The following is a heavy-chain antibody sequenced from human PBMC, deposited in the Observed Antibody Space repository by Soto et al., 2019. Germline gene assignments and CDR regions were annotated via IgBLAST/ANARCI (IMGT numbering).Heavy chain of an antibody. CDR2: ISGSGGST. D-gene: IGHD5-12*01. CDR3: APSPMLFSGYDFFDY. CDR1: GFTFSSYA. V-gene: IGHV3-23*01. Sequence: GGSLRLSCAASGFTFSSYAMSWVRQAPGKGLEWVSAISGSGGSTYYADSVKGRFTISRDNSKNTLYLQMNSLRAEDTAVYYCAPSPMLFSGYDFFDYWGQGTLVTVSS. J-gene: IGHJ4*02.